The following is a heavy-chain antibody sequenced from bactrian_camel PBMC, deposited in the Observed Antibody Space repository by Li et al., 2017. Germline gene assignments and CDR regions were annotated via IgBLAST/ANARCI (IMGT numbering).Heavy chain of an antibody. CDR2: INRSGANT. J-gene: IGHJ4*01. Sequence: DVQLVESGGGLVQAGGSLRLSCTASGLTFDDYAMGWVRQAPGKGLEWVAIINRSGANTNYAESVKGRFTISRDNAKKTVYLQMNSLKSEDTARYYCTTFYLLYEYNDWGQGTQVTVS. CDR3: TTFYLLYEYND. V-gene: IGHV3-1*01. CDR1: GLTFDDYA. D-gene: IGHD2*01.